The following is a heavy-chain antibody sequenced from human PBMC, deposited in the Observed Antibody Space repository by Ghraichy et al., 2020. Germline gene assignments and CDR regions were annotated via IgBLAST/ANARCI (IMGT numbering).Heavy chain of an antibody. J-gene: IGHJ4*02. V-gene: IGHV3-15*06. Sequence: GGSLRLSCAVSGITFSDTWMSWVRQTPGKGLEWVGRIKRKSDGETTSYAAPVKGRFSIARDDSKSTLYLQMDSLKTEDTGVYYCTSDTEASSSYAHDHWGQGTLVTVSS. CDR3: TSDTEASSSYAHDH. D-gene: IGHD3-16*01. CDR1: GITFSDTW. CDR2: IKRKSDGETT.